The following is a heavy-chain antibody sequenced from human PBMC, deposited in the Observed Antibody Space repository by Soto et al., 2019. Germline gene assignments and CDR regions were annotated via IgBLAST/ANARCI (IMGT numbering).Heavy chain of an antibody. J-gene: IGHJ3*02. Sequence: QVQLLDSGGGVVQPGRSLRLSCAASGFRFSTYGMQWVRQAPGKGLESVAVIWANGINKYYADSVRGRFTISRDNSKNTPDMQMNSMRAEDTAMYYCVRERGHYDAFDIWGQGTMVTVSS. V-gene: IGHV3-33*01. CDR3: VRERGHYDAFDI. CDR2: IWANGINK. CDR1: GFRFSTYG.